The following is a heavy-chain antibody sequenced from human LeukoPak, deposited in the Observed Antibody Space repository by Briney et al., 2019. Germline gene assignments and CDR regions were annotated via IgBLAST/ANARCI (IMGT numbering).Heavy chain of an antibody. CDR2: IYYSGSA. CDR3: ARHRGGSAMVDY. Sequence: SETLSLTCTVSGGSISSHYWSWIRQPPGKGLEWIGNIYYSGSAYYLPSLRSRVTISVDTSKNQFSLKLSSVTAADTAVYYCARHRGGSAMVDYWGQGTLVTVSS. V-gene: IGHV4-59*04. D-gene: IGHD5-18*01. CDR1: GGSISSHY. J-gene: IGHJ4*02.